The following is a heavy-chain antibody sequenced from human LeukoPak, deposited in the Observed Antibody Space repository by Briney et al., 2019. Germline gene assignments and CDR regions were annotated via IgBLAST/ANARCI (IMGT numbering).Heavy chain of an antibody. D-gene: IGHD1-26*01. CDR3: ANDYRSGSSNFDY. CDR2: ISSLSGTI. V-gene: IGHV3-48*01. J-gene: IGHJ4*02. CDR1: EFTFSTYS. Sequence: PGGSLRLSCAASEFTFSTYSMNWVRQAPGKGLEWISYISSLSGTINYADSVKGRFTISRDNAKNSLYLHMNSLRAEDTAVFYCANDYRSGSSNFDYWGQGTLVTVSS.